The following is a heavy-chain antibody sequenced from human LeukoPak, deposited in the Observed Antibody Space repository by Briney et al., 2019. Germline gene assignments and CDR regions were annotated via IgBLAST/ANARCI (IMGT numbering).Heavy chain of an antibody. V-gene: IGHV4-30-4*08. J-gene: IGHJ4*02. CDR3: ARDRSGYGSRGSFDY. CDR2: IYYSGST. CDR1: GGSISSGDYY. D-gene: IGHD3-22*01. Sequence: SETLSLTCTVSGGSISSGDYYWSWIRQPPGKGLEWIGYIYYSGSTYYNPSLKSRVTISVDTSKNQFSLKLSSVTAADTAVYYCARDRSGYGSRGSFDYWGQGTLVTVSS.